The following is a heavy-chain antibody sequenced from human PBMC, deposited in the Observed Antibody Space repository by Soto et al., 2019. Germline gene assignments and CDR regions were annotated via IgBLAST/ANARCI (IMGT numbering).Heavy chain of an antibody. J-gene: IGHJ6*02. V-gene: IGHV4-39*01. Sequence: SETLSLTCTVSGGSISSSSYYWGWIRQPPGKGLEWIGSIYYSGSTYYNPSLKSRVTISVDTSKNQFSLKLSSVTAADSAVYYCASQASPYYYYGMDVWGQGTTVTVSS. CDR2: IYYSGST. CDR3: ASQASPYYYYGMDV. CDR1: GGSISSSSYY.